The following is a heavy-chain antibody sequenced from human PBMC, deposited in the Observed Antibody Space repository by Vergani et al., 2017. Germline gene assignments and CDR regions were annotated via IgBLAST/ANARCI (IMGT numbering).Heavy chain of an antibody. J-gene: IGHJ6*02. Sequence: EVQLLESGGGLVQPGGSLRLSCAASGFTFSSYAMSWVRQAPGKGLEWVSAISGSGGSTYYADSVKGRFTISRDNSKNSLYLQMNSLRAEDTAVYYCASSGHIYYDSSGYYFEDYYYYGMDVWGQGTTVTVSS. V-gene: IGHV3-23*01. D-gene: IGHD3-22*01. CDR1: GFTFSSYA. CDR3: ASSGHIYYDSSGYYFEDYYYYGMDV. CDR2: ISGSGGST.